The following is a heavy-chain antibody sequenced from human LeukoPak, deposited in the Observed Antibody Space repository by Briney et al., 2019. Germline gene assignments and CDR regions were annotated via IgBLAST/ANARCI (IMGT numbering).Heavy chain of an antibody. CDR2: IYYSGNT. V-gene: IGHV4-39*02. Sequence: KTSETLSLTCTVSGGSISNSSYYWGWIRQPPGKGLEWIGSIYYSGNTYYNPSLKSRVTISVDTSKNHLSLKLSSVTAADTAVYYCARRDYFGSGTYYGEFDPWGQGTLVTVSS. CDR1: GGSISNSSYY. CDR3: ARRDYFGSGTYYGEFDP. J-gene: IGHJ5*02. D-gene: IGHD3-10*01.